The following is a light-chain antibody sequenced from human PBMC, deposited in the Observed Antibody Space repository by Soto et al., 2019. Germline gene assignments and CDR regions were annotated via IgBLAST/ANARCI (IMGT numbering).Light chain of an antibody. Sequence: IVLTQSPGTLSLSPGETATLSCRASQSVSSAYLGWYQQKPGQAPRLLIYNVSSRATGIPDRFSGSGSGTDFTLTVSRLEPEDFAVYYCQQYGASPDTFGEGTKVDIK. J-gene: IGKJ4*02. V-gene: IGKV3-20*01. CDR2: NVS. CDR1: QSVSSAY. CDR3: QQYGASPDT.